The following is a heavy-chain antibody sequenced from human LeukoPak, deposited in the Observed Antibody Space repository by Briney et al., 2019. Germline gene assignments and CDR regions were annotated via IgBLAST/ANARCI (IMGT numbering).Heavy chain of an antibody. Sequence: ASVKVSFKASGDTLNNYSISWVRQAPGQGLEWMGGIIPIFSTANYAQKFQGRATITADESTNTAYMELSSLTSDDTAVYYCARGYSRWSIPTSSYYYRMDLWGQGTTVAVSS. V-gene: IGHV1-69*13. D-gene: IGHD6-13*01. CDR1: GDTLNNYS. CDR2: IIPIFSTA. J-gene: IGHJ6*02. CDR3: ARGYSRWSIPTSSYYYRMDL.